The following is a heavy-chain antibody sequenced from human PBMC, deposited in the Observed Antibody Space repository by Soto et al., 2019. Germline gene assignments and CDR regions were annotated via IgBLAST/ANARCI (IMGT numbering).Heavy chain of an antibody. V-gene: IGHV5-10-1*01. J-gene: IGHJ6*02. CDR1: WGSCTSYC. D-gene: IGHD6-6*01. CDR3: ARQGLDYYGMDV. Sequence: VESLKICSSGAWGSCTSYCVRWVRQMPGKGLEWMGRIDPSDSYTNYSPSFQGHVTISADKSISTAYLQWSSLKASDTAMYYCARQGLDYYGMDVWGQGTTVTSP. CDR2: IDPSDSYT.